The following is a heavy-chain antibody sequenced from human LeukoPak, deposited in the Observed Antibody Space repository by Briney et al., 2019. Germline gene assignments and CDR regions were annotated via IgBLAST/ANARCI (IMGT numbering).Heavy chain of an antibody. J-gene: IGHJ4*02. CDR3: ARAISYGYFDY. CDR2: IGTAGDT. CDR1: GFTFSSYD. Sequence: PGGSLRLSCAASGFTFSSYDMHWVRQATGKGLEWVSAIGTAGDTYYPGSVKGRFTISRENAKNSLYLQMNSLRAGDTAVYYCARAISYGYFDYWGQGTLVTVSS. V-gene: IGHV3-13*01. D-gene: IGHD5-18*01.